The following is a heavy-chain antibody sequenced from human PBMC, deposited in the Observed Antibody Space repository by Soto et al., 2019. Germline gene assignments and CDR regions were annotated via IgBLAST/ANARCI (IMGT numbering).Heavy chain of an antibody. J-gene: IGHJ6*02. CDR3: ARDLTIVPATHPRLENYGMDV. CDR1: GYSFTSYG. V-gene: IGHV1-18*01. CDR2: ISPYNGHT. Sequence: QVQLVQSAGEVKKPGASVKVSCKASGYSFTSYGISWVRRAPGQGLEWMGWISPYNGHTQFVQRFKGRVTMNTDTSTKTAYMELRNLRSDDTAHYYCARDLTIVPATHPRLENYGMDVWGQGTTVIVSS. D-gene: IGHD2-2*01.